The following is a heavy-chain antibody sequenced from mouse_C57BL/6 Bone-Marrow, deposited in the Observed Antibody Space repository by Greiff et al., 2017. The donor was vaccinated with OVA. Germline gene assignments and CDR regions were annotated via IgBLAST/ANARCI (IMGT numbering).Heavy chain of an antibody. CDR1: GYAFTNYL. D-gene: IGHD4-1*01. CDR3: ASNWASDWYFDV. J-gene: IGHJ1*03. Sequence: VQLQQSGAELVRPGTSVKVSCKASGYAFTNYLIAWVKQRPGQGLEWIGVINPGSGGTNYNEKFKGQATLTADKSSSAAYMQLSSLTSEDSAVYVCASNWASDWYFDVWGTGTTVTVSS. CDR2: INPGSGGT. V-gene: IGHV1-54*01.